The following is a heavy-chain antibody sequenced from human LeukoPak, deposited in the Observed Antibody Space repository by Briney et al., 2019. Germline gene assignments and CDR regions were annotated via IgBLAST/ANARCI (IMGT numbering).Heavy chain of an antibody. CDR1: GDTISSGSYY. CDR3: ARDLEGYSYYYSMDV. V-gene: IGHV4-61*02. Sequence: SETLSLTCTVSGDTISSGSYYWSWIRQSAGKGLEWIGRIYTTGSTNYNPSLRSRVTISMDTSKNQFSLNLSSVTAADTAVYYCARDLEGYSYYYSMDVWGKGTTVTVSS. D-gene: IGHD1-1*01. J-gene: IGHJ6*03. CDR2: IYTTGST.